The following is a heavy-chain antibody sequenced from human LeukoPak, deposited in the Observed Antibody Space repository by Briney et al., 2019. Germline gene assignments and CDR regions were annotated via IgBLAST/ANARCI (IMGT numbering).Heavy chain of an antibody. V-gene: IGHV3-30*03. D-gene: IGHD3-3*01. J-gene: IGHJ4*02. CDR2: ISYDGNNK. CDR1: GFTSSNYG. CDR3: ACADSDFLSGYFSPDS. Sequence: PGGSLRLSCVASGFTSSNYGIHWVRQAPGKGLEWVAVISYDGNNKYYADSVKGRFTISRDNSKNTLYLQMNSLRAEDTAMYYCACADSDFLSGYFSPDSWGQGTLVTVSS.